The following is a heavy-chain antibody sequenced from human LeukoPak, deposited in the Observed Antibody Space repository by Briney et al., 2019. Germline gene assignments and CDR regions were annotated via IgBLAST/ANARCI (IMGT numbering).Heavy chain of an antibody. Sequence: SETLSLTCTVSGGSISSSSYYWGWIRQPPGKGLEWIGSIYYSGSTYYNPSLKSRVTISVDTSKDQFSLKLSSVTAADTAVYYCARLTAAFDYWGQGTLVTVSS. J-gene: IGHJ4*02. CDR1: GGSISSSSYY. CDR3: ARLTAAFDY. V-gene: IGHV4-39*01. D-gene: IGHD2-15*01. CDR2: IYYSGST.